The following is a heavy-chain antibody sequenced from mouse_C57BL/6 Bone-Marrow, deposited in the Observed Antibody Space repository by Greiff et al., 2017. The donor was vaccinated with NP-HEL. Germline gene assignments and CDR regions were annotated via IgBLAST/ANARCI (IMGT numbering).Heavy chain of an antibody. V-gene: IGHV1-82*01. Sequence: QVQLKQSGPELVKPGASVKISCKASGYAFSSSWMNWVKQRPGKGLEWIGRIYPGDGDTNYNGKFKGKATLTADKSSSAAYMQLSSLTSEDSAVYFCARSHYGSSWYFDVWGTGTTVTVSS. CDR1: GYAFSSSW. CDR3: ARSHYGSSWYFDV. J-gene: IGHJ1*03. CDR2: IYPGDGDT. D-gene: IGHD1-1*01.